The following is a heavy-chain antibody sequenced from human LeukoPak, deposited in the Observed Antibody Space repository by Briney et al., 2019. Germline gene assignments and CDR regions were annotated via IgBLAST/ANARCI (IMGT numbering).Heavy chain of an antibody. Sequence: GGSLRLSCAASAFTFSNYAMSWVRPAPGKGLEWVSAISGSGGYTYYADSVKGRFTISRDNSKNTLNLQMNSLRAEDTAIYYCAKDGDVDTAIVLYFDYWGQGTLATVSS. CDR2: ISGSGGYT. V-gene: IGHV3-23*01. D-gene: IGHD5-18*01. CDR3: AKDGDVDTAIVLYFDY. J-gene: IGHJ4*02. CDR1: AFTFSNYA.